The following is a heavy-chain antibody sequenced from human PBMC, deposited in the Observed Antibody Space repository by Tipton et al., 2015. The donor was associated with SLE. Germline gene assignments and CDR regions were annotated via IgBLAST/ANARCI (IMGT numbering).Heavy chain of an antibody. J-gene: IGHJ6*02. CDR2: IYYSGST. CDR3: ARDVGMDV. CDR1: GVSVSLYY. V-gene: IGHV4-59*02. Sequence: TLSLTCSVSGVSVSLYYWTWVRQTPGKGLEWIGYIYYSGSTTYNPSLKSRLTMSVDTSKNQFSLKLSSVTAADTAVYFCARDVGMDVWGQGTTVTVSS.